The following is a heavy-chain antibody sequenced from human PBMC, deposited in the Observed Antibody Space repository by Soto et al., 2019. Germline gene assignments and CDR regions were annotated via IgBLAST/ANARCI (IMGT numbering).Heavy chain of an antibody. V-gene: IGHV3-33*01. CDR3: ATDKSSSPFDY. CDR2: IWHDGSIQ. D-gene: IGHD2-2*01. J-gene: IGHJ4*02. CDR1: GFSLSNYG. Sequence: PGGSLRLSCAASGFSLSNYGMHWVRQAPGKGLEWVAVIWHDGSIQQYAESVKGRFTISRDNSKKTLSLQMNSMRAEDTAMYYCATDKSSSPFDYWGPGTLVTVSS.